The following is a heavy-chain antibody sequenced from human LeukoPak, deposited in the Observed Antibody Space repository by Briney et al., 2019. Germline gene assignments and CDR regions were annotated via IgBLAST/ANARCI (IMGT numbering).Heavy chain of an antibody. D-gene: IGHD1-7*01. V-gene: IGHV4-39*01. CDR3: ARQGPQLPDY. J-gene: IGHJ4*02. CDR1: GGSISSSSYY. Sequence: SETLSLTCTVSGGSISSSSYYWGGIRQPPGTGLEWIGSIYYSGCTYYNPSLKSRVTISVDTSKNQFSLKLSSVTAADTAVYYCARQGPQLPDYWGQGTLVTVSS. CDR2: IYYSGCT.